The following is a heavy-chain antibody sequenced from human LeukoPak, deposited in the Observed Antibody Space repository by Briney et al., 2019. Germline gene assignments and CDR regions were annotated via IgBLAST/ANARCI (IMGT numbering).Heavy chain of an antibody. CDR2: IYYSGST. CDR1: GGSISSYY. J-gene: IGHJ5*02. V-gene: IGHV4-59*01. CDR3: AREDCSSTSCLFDP. Sequence: SETLSLTCTVSGGSISSYYWSWIRQPPGKGLEWIGYIYYSGSTNYNPSLKSRVTISVDTSKNQFSLKLSSVTAADTAVYYCAREDCSSTSCLFDPWGQGTLVTVSS. D-gene: IGHD2-2*01.